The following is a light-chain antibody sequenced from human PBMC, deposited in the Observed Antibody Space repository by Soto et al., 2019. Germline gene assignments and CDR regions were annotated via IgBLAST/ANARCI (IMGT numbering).Light chain of an antibody. CDR1: QTIMTY. CDR3: QQVNVYPST. Sequence: DIQMTQSPSSLSASVGDEVTITCRASQTIMTYLGWYQQKPGKAPNLLIYDASTLHSGVPSRFSGGGSGTDFTLTISSLQPEDFATYYCQQVNVYPSTFGGGTKVDIK. CDR2: DAS. V-gene: IGKV1-9*01. J-gene: IGKJ4*01.